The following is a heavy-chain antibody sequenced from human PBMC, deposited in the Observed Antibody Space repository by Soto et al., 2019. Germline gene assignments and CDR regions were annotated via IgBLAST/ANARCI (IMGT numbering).Heavy chain of an antibody. J-gene: IGHJ4*02. CDR3: ARPTYNSGSPFDY. V-gene: IGHV4-30-4*02. D-gene: IGHD1-20*01. CDR2: IYYSGNT. CDR1: GDSITSGDYY. Sequence: SETLSLTCTVSGDSITSGDYYWSWIRQPPGKGLEWIGYIYYSGNTNYNPSLKSRVIISVDTSKNQFSLKLSSVTAADTAVYYCARPTYNSGSPFDYWGQGTLVTVS.